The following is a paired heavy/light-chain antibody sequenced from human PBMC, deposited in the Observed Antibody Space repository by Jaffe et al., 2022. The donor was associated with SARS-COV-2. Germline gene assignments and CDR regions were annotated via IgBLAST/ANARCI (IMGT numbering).Heavy chain of an antibody. CDR3: ASHWGMGVHG. V-gene: IGHV3-21*01. Sequence: EVQLVESGGGMVKPGGSLRLSCAASGFTFSTYSMNWVRQAPGKGLEWISSIRSNTNYMFYADSVKGRFIISRDNAENSLYLQMNSLRAEDTAVYYCASHWGMGVHGWGQGILVTVSS. D-gene: IGHD3-16*01. CDR1: GFTFSTYS. J-gene: IGHJ4*02. CDR2: IRSNTNYM.
Light chain of an antibody. CDR3: LQHNSYPLT. J-gene: IGKJ4*01. CDR2: RAS. Sequence: DIQMTQSPSSLSASVGDRVTITCRASQGIGNDLGWHQQKPGKAPKRLIYRASNLESGVPSRFSGSGSGTEFTLTISSLQPEDSATYYCLQHNSYPLTFGGGTKVEIK. V-gene: IGKV1-17*01. CDR1: QGIGND.